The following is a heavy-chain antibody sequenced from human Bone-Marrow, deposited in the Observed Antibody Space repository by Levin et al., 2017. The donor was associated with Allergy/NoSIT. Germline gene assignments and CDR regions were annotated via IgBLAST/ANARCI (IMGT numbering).Heavy chain of an antibody. Sequence: PGGSLRLSCAASGFTFTTYEVNWVRQAPGKGLEWLSYIGHTGEPIYYADSVKGRVTISRDNAKKLVYLQINTLRAEDTAVYYCARGTFGYDDSKYAFDIWGQGTMLTVSS. CDR1: GFTFTTYE. V-gene: IGHV3-48*03. D-gene: IGHD3-22*01. CDR2: IGHTGEPI. CDR3: ARGTFGYDDSKYAFDI. J-gene: IGHJ3*02.